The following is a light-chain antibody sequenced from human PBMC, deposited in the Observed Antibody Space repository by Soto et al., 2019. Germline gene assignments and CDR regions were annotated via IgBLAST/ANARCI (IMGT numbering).Light chain of an antibody. CDR1: SSDVGGYNF. Sequence: QSALTQPASVSGSPGQSITISCTGTSSDVGGYNFVSWYQQYADEAPKLMIYEVSNRPSGVSNRFSGSKSGNTASLTISGLQAEGEADYYCSSYTSGSSYVFGPGTKLTVL. J-gene: IGLJ1*01. CDR3: SSYTSGSSYV. CDR2: EVS. V-gene: IGLV2-14*01.